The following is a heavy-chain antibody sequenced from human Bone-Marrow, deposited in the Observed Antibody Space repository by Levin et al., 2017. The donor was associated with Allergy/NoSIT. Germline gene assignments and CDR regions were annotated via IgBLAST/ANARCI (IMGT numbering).Heavy chain of an antibody. CDR2: ISNRGGT. CDR3: ASDTSSVITPYWYFDL. Sequence: SETLSLTCTVSDDSITNYYWTWIRQPPGKGLEWIGYISNRGGTNYNPSLKGRVAISVDTSRNQISLKLNSVTAGDTAIYYCASDTSSVITPYWYFDLWGRGTLVTVSS. V-gene: IGHV4-59*01. D-gene: IGHD2-2*01. CDR1: DDSITNYY. J-gene: IGHJ2*01.